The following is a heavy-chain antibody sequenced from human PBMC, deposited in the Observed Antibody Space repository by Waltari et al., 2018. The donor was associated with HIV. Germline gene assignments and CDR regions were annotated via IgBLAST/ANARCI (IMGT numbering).Heavy chain of an antibody. Sequence: LVQSGGGLVQPGGSLRLSCAASGFSFSDYWMHWVRQSSWEGLEWFSNNRSDGGDAKNADTVKDRFTGSREKAKNTLFLEMSCLRVEETAVYYCARDDYDFWRGPRRDKNYGMDVWGQGTAVTVSS. J-gene: IGHJ6*02. CDR1: GFSFSDYW. CDR2: NRSDGGDA. CDR3: ARDDYDFWRGPRRDKNYGMDV. V-gene: IGHV3-74*03. D-gene: IGHD3-3*01.